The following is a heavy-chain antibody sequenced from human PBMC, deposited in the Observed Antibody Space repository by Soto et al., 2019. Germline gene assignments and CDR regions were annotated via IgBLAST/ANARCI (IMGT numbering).Heavy chain of an antibody. CDR3: ARWENVVVTAIDY. CDR2: ISYDGSNK. D-gene: IGHD2-21*02. J-gene: IGHJ4*02. CDR1: GFTFSSYA. V-gene: IGHV3-30-3*01. Sequence: QVQLVESGGGVVQPGRSLRLSCAASGFTFSSYAMHWVRQAPGKGLEWVAVISYDGSNKYYADSVKGRFTISRDNSKNTLYLQMNSLRAEDTAVYYCARWENVVVTAIDYWGQGTLVTVYS.